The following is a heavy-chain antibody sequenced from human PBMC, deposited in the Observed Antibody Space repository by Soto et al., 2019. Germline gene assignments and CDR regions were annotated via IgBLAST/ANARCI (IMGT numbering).Heavy chain of an antibody. CDR2: IIPIFGTA. Sequence: QVQLVQSGAEVKKPGSSVKVSCKASGGTFSSYAISWVRQAPGQGLEWMGGIIPIFGTANYAQKFQGRVTLTADESTSTAYMVMSSLRSEETAVYYCARSNGYSKMDYCAQGTLVTVSS. V-gene: IGHV1-69*01. CDR1: GGTFSSYA. J-gene: IGHJ4*02. D-gene: IGHD6-13*01. CDR3: ARSNGYSKMDY.